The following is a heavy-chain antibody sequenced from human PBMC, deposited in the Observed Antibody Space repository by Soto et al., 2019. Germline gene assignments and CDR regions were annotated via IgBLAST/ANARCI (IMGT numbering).Heavy chain of an antibody. J-gene: IGHJ4*02. V-gene: IGHV4-4*02. CDR1: SDSIAGENW. D-gene: IGHD6-19*01. CDR2: VFHTGGT. Sequence: QVQLQESGPGLVKPSETLSLTCTVSSDSIAGENWWSWVRQPPGLGLEWIGEVFHTGGTNYNPSLKTRVTMEVDKSQNHFSLKLISATAADPAVYYCARVFSSGSGWMYYFDFWGQGTLVSVSS. CDR3: ARVFSSGSGWMYYFDF.